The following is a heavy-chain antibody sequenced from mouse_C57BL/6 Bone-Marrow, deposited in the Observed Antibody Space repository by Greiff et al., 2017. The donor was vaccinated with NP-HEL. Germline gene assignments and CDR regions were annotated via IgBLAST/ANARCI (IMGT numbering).Heavy chain of an antibody. D-gene: IGHD2-4*01. V-gene: IGHV5-6*01. Sequence: DVHLVESGGDLVKPGGSLKLSCAASGFTFSSYGMSWVRQTPDKRLEWVATISSGGSYTYYPDSVKGRFTISRDNAKNTLYLQMSSLKSEDTAMYYCARQGYDYPYYFDYWGQGTTLTVSS. CDR2: ISSGGSYT. J-gene: IGHJ2*01. CDR1: GFTFSSYG. CDR3: ARQGYDYPYYFDY.